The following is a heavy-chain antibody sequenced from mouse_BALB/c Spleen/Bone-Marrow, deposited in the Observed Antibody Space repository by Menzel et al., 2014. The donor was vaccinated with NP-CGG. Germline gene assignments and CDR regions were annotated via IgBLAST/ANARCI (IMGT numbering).Heavy chain of an antibody. CDR1: GYTFTSYT. CDR3: ARGDYYGSTYGGFTY. V-gene: IGHV1-4*02. J-gene: IGHJ3*01. Sequence: VQLQQSAAELARPGASVKMSCKASGYTFTSYTMHWVKQRPGQGLEWIGYINPSSGFTDYNQKFKDKTTLTADKSSSTAYMQLSSLTSEGSAVYYCARGDYYGSTYGGFTYWGQGTLVTVSA. CDR2: INPSSGFT. D-gene: IGHD1-1*01.